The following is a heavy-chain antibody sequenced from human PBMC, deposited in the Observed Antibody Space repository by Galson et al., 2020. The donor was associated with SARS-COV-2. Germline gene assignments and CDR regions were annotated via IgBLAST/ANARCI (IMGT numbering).Heavy chain of an antibody. D-gene: IGHD3-22*01. V-gene: IGHV3-33*01. CDR3: ARGSGLSSPPAHYYDTSVYFAEYFHH. Sequence: GGSLRLSCAASGLSFGASGMHWVRQAPGKGLEWVAVTWYGGSLIYYADSVKGRFTMSRDDSTNTVYLEMNRLRADDTAIYYCARGSGLSSPPAHYYDTSVYFAEYFHHWGLGTLVTVSS. J-gene: IGHJ1*01. CDR2: TWYGGSLI. CDR1: GLSFGASG.